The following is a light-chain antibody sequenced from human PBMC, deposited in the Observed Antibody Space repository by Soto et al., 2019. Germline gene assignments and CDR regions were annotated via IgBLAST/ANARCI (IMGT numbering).Light chain of an antibody. CDR1: QNIYIY. CDR2: GAS. Sequence: DIQMTQSPSSLSASVGDRVTISCRASQNIYIYLNWYQQQPGKAPKLLIYGASNLRSRVPSRFSGSGSGSDLTLSISSFQPDDLATYYCQKRYRTLPTFGPATTVAIQ. CDR3: QKRYRTLPT. V-gene: IGKV1-39*01. J-gene: IGKJ3*01.